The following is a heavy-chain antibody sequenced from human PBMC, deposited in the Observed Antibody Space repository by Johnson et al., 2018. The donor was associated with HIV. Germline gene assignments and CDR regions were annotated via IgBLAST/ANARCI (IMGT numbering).Heavy chain of an antibody. D-gene: IGHD3-22*01. CDR2: ISYDGNNE. CDR3: ARDRLNYADRNGYPDYDAFDI. CDR1: GFTFSTYA. J-gene: IGHJ3*02. Sequence: QVQLVESGGGVVQPGRSLRLSCVASGFTFSTYAMHWVRQAPGKGLEWVAVISYDGNNEYYAHSVKGRFTISRDNSKSTLFLQMNSLRPEDTAVYYCARDRLNYADRNGYPDYDAFDIWGQGTVVTVSS. V-gene: IGHV3-30*03.